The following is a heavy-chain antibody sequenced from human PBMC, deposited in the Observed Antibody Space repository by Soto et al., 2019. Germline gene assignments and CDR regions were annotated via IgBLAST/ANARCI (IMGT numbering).Heavy chain of an antibody. CDR3: ARAFQDIVLMVYANWFDP. V-gene: IGHV4-34*01. D-gene: IGHD2-8*01. J-gene: IGHJ5*02. CDR2: INHSGST. CDR1: GGSFSGYY. Sequence: LSETLSLTCAVYGGSFSGYYWSWIRQPPGKGLEWIGEINHSGSTNYNPSLKSRVTISVDTSKNQFSLKLSSVTAADTAVYYCARAFQDIVLMVYANWFDPWGQGTLVTVSS.